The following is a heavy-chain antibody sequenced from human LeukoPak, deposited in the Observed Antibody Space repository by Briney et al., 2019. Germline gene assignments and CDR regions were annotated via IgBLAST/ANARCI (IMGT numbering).Heavy chain of an antibody. CDR2: IYYSGST. Sequence: PSETLSLTCTVSGGSISSSSYYWGWIRQPPGKGLEWIGSIYYSGSTYYNPSLKSRATISVDTSKNQFPLKLSSVTAADTAVYYCARHKGTTANFDYWGQGTLVTVSS. J-gene: IGHJ4*02. V-gene: IGHV4-39*01. CDR1: GGSISSSSYY. CDR3: ARHKGTTANFDY. D-gene: IGHD4-17*01.